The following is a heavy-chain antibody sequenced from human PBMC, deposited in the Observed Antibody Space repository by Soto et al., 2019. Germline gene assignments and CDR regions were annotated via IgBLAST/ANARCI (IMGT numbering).Heavy chain of an antibody. J-gene: IGHJ4*02. V-gene: IGHV1-46*01. CDR1: GYTFTSYY. Sequence: QVQLVQSGAEVKKPGASVKVSCKASGYTFTSYYMHWVRQAPGQGLEWMGIINPSGGSTSYAQKFRGRVTMTSDTSTSTVYMELSSLISEETAVYYCARYGSSAWVVVVPAAMRMVRGGYFDYWGQGTLVTVSS. D-gene: IGHD2-2*01. CDR3: ARYGSSAWVVVVPAAMRMVRGGYFDY. CDR2: INPSGGST.